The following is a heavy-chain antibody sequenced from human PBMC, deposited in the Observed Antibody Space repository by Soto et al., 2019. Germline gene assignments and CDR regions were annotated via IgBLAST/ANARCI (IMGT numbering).Heavy chain of an antibody. CDR1: GCSINSRYW. Sequence: SETLSLACAVSGCSINSRYWWSWVRQSPGKGLEWIGEIYHGGSTNYNPSLKSRVTISVDKSKNQFSLNLSSVTAADTAVYYCARDQNGSGNYYTRYFDYWGQGTLVTVSS. D-gene: IGHD3-10*01. CDR2: IYHGGST. CDR3: ARDQNGSGNYYTRYFDY. J-gene: IGHJ4*02. V-gene: IGHV4-4*02.